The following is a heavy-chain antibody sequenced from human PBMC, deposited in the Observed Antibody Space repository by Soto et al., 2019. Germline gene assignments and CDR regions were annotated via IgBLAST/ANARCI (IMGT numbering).Heavy chain of an antibody. CDR1: GYTFTSYA. CDR3: ARGFITIFGVVIITDYYYYGMDV. V-gene: IGHV1-3*01. Sequence: ASVKVSCKASGYTFTSYAMHWVRQAPGQRLEWMGWINAGNGNTKYSQKFQGRVTITRDTSASTAYMELSSLRSEDTAVYYCARGFITIFGVVIITDYYYYGMDVWGQGTTVTVS. J-gene: IGHJ6*02. D-gene: IGHD3-3*01. CDR2: INAGNGNT.